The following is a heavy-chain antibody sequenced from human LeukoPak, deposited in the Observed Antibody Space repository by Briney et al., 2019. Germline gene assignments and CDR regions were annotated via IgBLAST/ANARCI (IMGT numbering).Heavy chain of an antibody. CDR1: GFTFSSYW. D-gene: IGHD3-16*02. J-gene: IGHJ4*02. V-gene: IGHV3-7*01. CDR2: INQDGSDK. Sequence: GGSLRLSCAASGFTFSSYWMNWVRQAPGKGLEWVANINQDGSDKYYVDSVKGRFTISRDNSKNTLYLQMNSLRAEDTAVYYCAKVDTVWGSYRYRAYFDYWGQGTLVTVSS. CDR3: AKVDTVWGSYRYRAYFDY.